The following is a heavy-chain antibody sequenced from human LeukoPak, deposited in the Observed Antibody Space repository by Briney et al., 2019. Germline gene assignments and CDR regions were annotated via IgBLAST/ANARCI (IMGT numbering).Heavy chain of an antibody. CDR1: GFTFSDYW. J-gene: IGHJ4*02. D-gene: IGHD3-22*01. V-gene: IGHV3-74*01. Sequence: PGGSLRLSCIASGFTFSDYWMHWVRQAPGKGPVWVSRIISDGSSVSYVDSVKGRFIMSRDNAKNTLYLQMNSLRAEDTAVYYCASPNYYDSSGYNDNFDYWGQGTLVTVSS. CDR3: ASPNYYDSSGYNDNFDY. CDR2: IISDGSSV.